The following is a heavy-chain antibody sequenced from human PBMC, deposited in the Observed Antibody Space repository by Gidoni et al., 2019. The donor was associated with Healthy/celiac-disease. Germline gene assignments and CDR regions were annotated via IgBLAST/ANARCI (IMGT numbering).Heavy chain of an antibody. CDR1: GYTFTSYG. J-gene: IGHJ6*02. V-gene: IGHV1-18*01. Sequence: QVQLVQSGAEVKKPGASVKVSCKASGYTFTSYGISWVRQAPGQGLEWMGGISAYNGNTNYAQKLQGRVTMTTDTSTSTAYMELRSLRSDDTAVYYCARGVMTTVTIGSLKHYGMDVWGQGTTVTVSS. CDR3: ARGVMTTVTIGSLKHYGMDV. D-gene: IGHD4-17*01. CDR2: ISAYNGNT.